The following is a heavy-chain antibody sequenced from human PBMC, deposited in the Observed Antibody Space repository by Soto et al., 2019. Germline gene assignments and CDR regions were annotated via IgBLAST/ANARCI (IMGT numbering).Heavy chain of an antibody. D-gene: IGHD6-19*01. J-gene: IGHJ3*02. CDR3: ARATGQWPDAFDI. CDR2: ISSSGTTA. CDR1: GFIFSSYG. Sequence: EVQLVESGGGLVQPGASLRLSCAASGFIFSSYGMNWVRQAPGKGLDWVSYISSSGTTAYYADSVKGRFTVSRDNAKNSLHLQMNSLRDEDTAVYYCARATGQWPDAFDIWGQGTMATVSS. V-gene: IGHV3-48*02.